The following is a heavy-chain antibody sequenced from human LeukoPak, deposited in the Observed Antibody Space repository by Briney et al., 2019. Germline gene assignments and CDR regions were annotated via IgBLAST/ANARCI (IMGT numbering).Heavy chain of an antibody. D-gene: IGHD1-26*01. V-gene: IGHV5-51*01. CDR2: IYPADSDT. CDR3: ARRGPATWYFDY. J-gene: IGHJ4*02. CDR1: GYSFTSYW. Sequence: GESLQISCKGSGYSFTSYWIGWVRQMPGKGLEWMGIIYPADSDTRYSPSFQGQVTMSADKSISTASLQWSSLKASDTAIYYCARRGPATWYFDYWGQGTLVTVSS.